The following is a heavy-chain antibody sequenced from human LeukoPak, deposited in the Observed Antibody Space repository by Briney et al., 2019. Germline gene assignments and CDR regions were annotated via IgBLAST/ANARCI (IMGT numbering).Heavy chain of an antibody. Sequence: SETLSLTCTVSGDFISSDFWSWIRQPPGKGLEWIGTIYYSGSTDYNPSLKSRVTISVDTSKNQFSLKLSSVTAADTAVYYCARRGSMGGSFVGAFDIWGQGTMVTVSS. D-gene: IGHD1-26*01. V-gene: IGHV4-59*08. J-gene: IGHJ3*02. CDR1: GDFISSDF. CDR2: IYYSGST. CDR3: ARRGSMGGSFVGAFDI.